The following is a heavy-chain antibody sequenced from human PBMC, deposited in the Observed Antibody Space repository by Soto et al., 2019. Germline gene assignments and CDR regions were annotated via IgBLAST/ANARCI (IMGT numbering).Heavy chain of an antibody. CDR2: IYYSWNA. V-gene: IGHV4-30-4*01. CDR1: RCSIRRADYY. Sequence: QVQLQESGPVLVKPSQTLSLTCTFSRCSIRRADYYWNWIRQPPGKGLAWIGYIYYSWNAYYNPSLKIRLSISVDTYKNQFSLKVNSVTAADTAVYYCARLGKFETTLVGCVDVWGPGTTVTVSS. J-gene: IGHJ6*02. D-gene: IGHD1-1*01. CDR3: ARLGKFETTLVGCVDV.